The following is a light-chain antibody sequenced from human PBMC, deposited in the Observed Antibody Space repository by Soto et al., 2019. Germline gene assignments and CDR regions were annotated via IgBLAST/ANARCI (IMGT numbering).Light chain of an antibody. Sequence: QSALSQPASVSGSPGQSITISCTGTSSDVGGYNYVSWYQQHPGRAPKLMIYEVSNRPSGVSKRFSGSKSGNTASLTISGPQAEDEADYYCSSHMPSTALCVFGTGTKLTAL. CDR2: EVS. V-gene: IGLV2-14*01. CDR1: SSDVGGYNY. CDR3: SSHMPSTALCV. J-gene: IGLJ1*01.